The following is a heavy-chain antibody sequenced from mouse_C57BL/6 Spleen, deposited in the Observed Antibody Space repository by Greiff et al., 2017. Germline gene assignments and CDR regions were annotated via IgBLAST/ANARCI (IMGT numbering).Heavy chain of an antibody. CDR2: IYPNNGGT. D-gene: IGHD1-1*01. V-gene: IGHV1-18*01. Sequence: EVQLQQSGPELVKPGASVTIPCKASGYTFTDYNMDWVKQSPGKGLEWIGDIYPNNGGTIYNQKFKGKATLTVDKSSSTAYMELRSLTSEDTAVYYCARSGYYDSSPWFAYWGQGTLVTVSA. CDR3: ARSGYYDSSPWFAY. CDR1: GYTFTDYN. J-gene: IGHJ3*01.